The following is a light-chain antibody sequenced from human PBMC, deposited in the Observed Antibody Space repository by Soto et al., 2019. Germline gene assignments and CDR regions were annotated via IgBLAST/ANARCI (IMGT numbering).Light chain of an antibody. Sequence: RLTQSPSLLSASVGDRVTITCRASPSIGSYLNWYQHKPGEAPKLLIFAADTLKSGVPSRFSGSGFNKDFTLTVTSLHPEDFATYYCQQNYDVPYTFGQGTRLEIK. CDR1: PSIGSY. CDR3: QQNYDVPYT. V-gene: IGKV1-39*01. CDR2: AAD. J-gene: IGKJ2*01.